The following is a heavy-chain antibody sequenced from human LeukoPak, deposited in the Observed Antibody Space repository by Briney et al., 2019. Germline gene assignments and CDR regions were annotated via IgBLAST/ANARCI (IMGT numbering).Heavy chain of an antibody. V-gene: IGHV5-51*01. CDR1: GYSFTSYW. CDR3: ARSGRGVHGSNAFDI. D-gene: IGHD5/OR15-5a*01. J-gene: IGHJ3*02. Sequence: GESLKISCKGSGYSFTSYWIGWVRQMPGKGLEWMGIIYPGDSDTRYSPSFQGQVTISADKSISTAYLQWSSLKASDTAMYYCARSGRGVHGSNAFDIWGQGTMVTVSS. CDR2: IYPGDSDT.